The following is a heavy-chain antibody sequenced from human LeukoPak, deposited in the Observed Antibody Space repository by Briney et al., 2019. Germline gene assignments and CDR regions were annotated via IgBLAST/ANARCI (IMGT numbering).Heavy chain of an antibody. Sequence: SETLSLTCAVSGGSTSSYYWSWIRQPPGKGLEWIGYIYYSGSTNYNPSLKSRVTMSIDTSKNQFSLNLTSVTAADTAVYYCVRHPPRGYYGSADTFDIWGQGTMVTVSS. J-gene: IGHJ3*02. D-gene: IGHD3-10*01. CDR1: GGSTSSYY. CDR3: VRHPPRGYYGSADTFDI. V-gene: IGHV4-59*08. CDR2: IYYSGST.